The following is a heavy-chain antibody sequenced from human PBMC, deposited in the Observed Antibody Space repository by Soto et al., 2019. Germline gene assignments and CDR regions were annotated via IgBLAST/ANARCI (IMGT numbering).Heavy chain of an antibody. CDR2: ISYDGSNK. V-gene: IGHV3-30*18. Sequence: PGGSLRLSCEASGFTFSSYGMHWVRQALGKGLERVAVISYDGSNKYYADSVKGRFTISRDNSKNTLYLQMNSLRAEDTAVYYCAKDDLDTAMVVSDYWGQGTLVTVSS. CDR3: AKDDLDTAMVVSDY. J-gene: IGHJ4*02. CDR1: GFTFSSYG. D-gene: IGHD5-18*01.